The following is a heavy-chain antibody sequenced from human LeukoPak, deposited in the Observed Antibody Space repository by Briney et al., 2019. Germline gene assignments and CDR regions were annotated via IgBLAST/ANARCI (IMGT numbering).Heavy chain of an antibody. CDR1: GGSISSGSYY. CDR2: IYTSGST. J-gene: IGHJ2*01. V-gene: IGHV4-61*02. CDR3: ARDRHSSADWYFDL. Sequence: SQTLSLTCTVSGGSISSGSYYWSWIRQPAGKGLEWIGRIYTSGSTNYNPSLKSRVTISVDTSKNQFSLKLSSVTAADTAVYYCARDRHSSADWYFDLWGRGTLVTVSS.